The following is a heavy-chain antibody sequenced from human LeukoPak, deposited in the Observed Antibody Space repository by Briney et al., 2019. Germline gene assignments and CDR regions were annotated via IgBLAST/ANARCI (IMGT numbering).Heavy chain of an antibody. Sequence: SETLSLTCTVSGGSIGSTTYYRGWIRQPPGKELECIGSIYYSGSTYYNPSLKSRVTISLDTSKNQFSLKLSSVTAADTAVYYCARHKQSGTYYDAFDIWGQGTMVTVSS. V-gene: IGHV4-39*01. CDR1: GGSIGSTTYY. J-gene: IGHJ3*02. D-gene: IGHD1-26*01. CDR2: IYYSGST. CDR3: ARHKQSGTYYDAFDI.